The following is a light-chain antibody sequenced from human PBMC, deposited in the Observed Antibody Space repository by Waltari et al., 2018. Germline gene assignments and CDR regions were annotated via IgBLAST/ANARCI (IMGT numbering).Light chain of an antibody. Sequence: QSALTQPRSVSGSPGQSVTISCTGTSSDVGGHNFVSWYQQHPGKAPKLMIYDGSKRPSGVPDRFSGSKSGNTASLTISGLQAEDEADYYCCSYAGSYTEVFGIGTKVTVL. CDR1: SSDVGGHNF. V-gene: IGLV2-11*01. CDR2: DGS. J-gene: IGLJ1*01. CDR3: CSYAGSYTEV.